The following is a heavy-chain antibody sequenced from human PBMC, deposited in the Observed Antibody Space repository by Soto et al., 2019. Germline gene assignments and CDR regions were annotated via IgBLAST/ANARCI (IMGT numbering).Heavy chain of an antibody. CDR1: GFTFSAYA. D-gene: IGHD3-3*01. J-gene: IGHJ4*02. CDR3: AKERFGTAVEY. Sequence: EVQLLESGGGLVQPGGSLRLSCAASGFTFSAYAMSWVRQAPGKGLEWVSTISGGGHATYYADSVKGRFTISRDTSKNTLYLQMNIVRADDTAIYYCAKERFGTAVEYWGQGGQVTVST. V-gene: IGHV3-23*01. CDR2: ISGGGHAT.